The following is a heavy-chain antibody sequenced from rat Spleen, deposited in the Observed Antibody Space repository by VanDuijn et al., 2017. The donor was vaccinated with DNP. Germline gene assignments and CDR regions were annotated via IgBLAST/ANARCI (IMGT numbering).Heavy chain of an antibody. CDR3: ARSGGVHYGLSLDY. Sequence: EVLLQESGPGLVKPSQSLSLTCSVTFYSITYSNRWNWIRKFPGNKLEWMGYVNSAGTTIYNPSLKSQISITRDTSKNQFFLQLNSVTAEDTATYYCARSGGVHYGLSLDYWGQGVMVTVSS. J-gene: IGHJ2*01. V-gene: IGHV3-3*01. CDR1: FYSITYSNR. CDR2: VNSAGTT. D-gene: IGHD1-6*01.